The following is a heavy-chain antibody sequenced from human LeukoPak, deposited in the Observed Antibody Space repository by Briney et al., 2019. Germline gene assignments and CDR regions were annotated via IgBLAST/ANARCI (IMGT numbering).Heavy chain of an antibody. CDR2: ISGRGSAT. CDR1: GFTFGDFY. CDR3: AKDSWDLIGYYFDS. J-gene: IGHJ4*02. Sequence: RTGGSLRLSCAASGFTFGDFYMNWIRQAPGKGLEWLSYISGRGSATYYADSVKGRFTISRDNSKNTLYLQMNSLRAEDTAVYYCAKDSWDLIGYYFDSWGQGTLVTVSS. D-gene: IGHD3-16*02. V-gene: IGHV3-23*01.